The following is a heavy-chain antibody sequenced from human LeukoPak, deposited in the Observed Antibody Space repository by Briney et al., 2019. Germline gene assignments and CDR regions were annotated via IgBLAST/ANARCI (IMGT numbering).Heavy chain of an antibody. D-gene: IGHD3-16*01. J-gene: IGHJ6*02. CDR2: INHNGNVN. V-gene: IGHV3-7*03. CDR1: GFTFDDRA. Sequence: PGGSLRLSCAASGFTFDDRAMHWVRQGPGKGLEWVASINHNGNVNYYVDSVKGRFTISRDNAKNSLYLQMSNLRAEDTAVYFCARGGGLDVWGQGATVTVSS. CDR3: ARGGGLDV.